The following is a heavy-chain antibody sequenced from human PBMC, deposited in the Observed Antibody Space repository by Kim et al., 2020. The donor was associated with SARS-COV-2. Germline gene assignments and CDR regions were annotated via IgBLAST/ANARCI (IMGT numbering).Heavy chain of an antibody. V-gene: IGHV4-31*03. CDR3: ARGVGGMLAIYYYYYMDV. Sequence: SETLSLTCTVSGGSISSGGYYWSWIRQHPGKGLEWIGYIYYSGRTYYNPSLKSRVTISVDTSKNQFSLKLSSVTAADTAVYYCARGVGGMLAIYYYYYMDVWGQGTTVTVSS. J-gene: IGHJ6*03. CDR2: IYYSGRT. CDR1: GGSISSGGYY. D-gene: IGHD5-18*01.